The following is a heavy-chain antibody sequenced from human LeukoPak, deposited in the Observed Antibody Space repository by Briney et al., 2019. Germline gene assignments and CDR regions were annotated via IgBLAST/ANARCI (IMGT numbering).Heavy chain of an antibody. V-gene: IGHV3-53*01. D-gene: IGHD2-15*01. J-gene: IGHJ5*02. CDR2: IYSNGRT. Sequence: PGGSLKLSCPASGFTFSNNYIPWFPQAPGKGLEWVSLIYSNGRTDYTDSVKGRFSISRDNSKNTMYLQMNSLRAEDTAMYYCARDVGPWGQGTLVTVSS. CDR1: GFTFSNNY. CDR3: ARDVGP.